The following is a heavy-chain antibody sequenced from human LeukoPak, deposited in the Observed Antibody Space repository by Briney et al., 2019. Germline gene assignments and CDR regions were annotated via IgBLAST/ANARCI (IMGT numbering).Heavy chain of an antibody. CDR2: INSDGSSI. CDR3: ARDDYHGADRAFDI. CDR1: GFTFSSYW. D-gene: IGHD4-11*01. Sequence: QAGGSLRLSCAASGFTFSSYWMHWVRQAPGKGLVWVSRINSDGSSISYADSVKGRFTISRDNAKNTLYLQMNSLRAEDTAVYYCARDDYHGADRAFDIWGQGTMITVSS. V-gene: IGHV3-74*01. J-gene: IGHJ3*02.